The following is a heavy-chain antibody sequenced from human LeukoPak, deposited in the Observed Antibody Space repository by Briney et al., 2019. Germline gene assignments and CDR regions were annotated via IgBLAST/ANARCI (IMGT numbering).Heavy chain of an antibody. V-gene: IGHV3-23*01. CDR3: AYDLSDWLLPHDY. CDR1: GFTFGDYA. J-gene: IGHJ4*02. D-gene: IGHD3-9*01. Sequence: GGSLRLSCTAPGFTFGDYAMSWFRQAPGKGLEWVSAISGSGGSTYYADSVKGRFTISRDNSKNTLYLQMNSLRAEDTAVYYCAYDLSDWLLPHDYWGQGTLVTVSS. CDR2: ISGSGGST.